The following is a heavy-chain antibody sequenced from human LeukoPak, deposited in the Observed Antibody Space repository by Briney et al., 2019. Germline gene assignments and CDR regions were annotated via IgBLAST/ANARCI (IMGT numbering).Heavy chain of an antibody. D-gene: IGHD3-22*01. CDR3: AREYYYDSSGYFWAQGFFDR. CDR1: GYTFTSYY. Sequence: GASVKVSCMASGYTFTSYYMHWVRPAPGQGLEWMGIINPSDGSTSYAQKFQGRVTMTRDTSTSTVYMELSSLTSEDTAVYYCAREYYYDSSGYFWAQGFFDRWGQGTLVTVSS. V-gene: IGHV1-46*01. CDR2: INPSDGST. J-gene: IGHJ5*02.